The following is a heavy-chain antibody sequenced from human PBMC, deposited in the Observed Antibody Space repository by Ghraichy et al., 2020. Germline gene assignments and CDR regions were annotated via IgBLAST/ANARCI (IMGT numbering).Heavy chain of an antibody. CDR1: GGSISSYY. J-gene: IGHJ6*03. CDR3: ARDLIVAGYYYMDL. D-gene: IGHD5-12*01. Sequence: SETLSLTCTVSGGSISSYYWSWIRQPPGKGLEWIGYIYYSGSTNYNPSLKSRVIISVDTSKNQFSLKLSSVTAADTAVYYCARDLIVAGYYYMDLWGKGTTVTVSS. V-gene: IGHV4-59*12. CDR2: IYYSGST.